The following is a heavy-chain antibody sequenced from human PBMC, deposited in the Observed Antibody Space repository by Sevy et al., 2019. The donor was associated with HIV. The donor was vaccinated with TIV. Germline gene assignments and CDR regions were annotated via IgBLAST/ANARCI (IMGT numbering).Heavy chain of an antibody. CDR1: GSSFGIHW. Sequence: RGSLRLSCVASGSSFGIHWMSWVRQAPGKGLEWVAKINQDGGQKYYVDSVKGRFTISRDNAKSSLYLQMNSLRVEDTALYYCARDPDPVPGVAFDVWGQGTMVTVSS. CDR2: INQDGGQK. J-gene: IGHJ3*01. V-gene: IGHV3-7*01. CDR3: ARDPDPVPGVAFDV.